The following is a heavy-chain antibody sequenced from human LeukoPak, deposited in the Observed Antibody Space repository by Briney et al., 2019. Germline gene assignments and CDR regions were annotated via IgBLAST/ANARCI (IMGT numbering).Heavy chain of an antibody. D-gene: IGHD1-26*01. CDR3: ARNPPRYFN. Sequence: PGRSLRLSCAASGFTFSSYGMHWVRQAPGKGLEWVANIQQDGSEKYYVDSVKGRFTISRDNAKNSLYLQMNSLRAEDTAVYYCARNPPRYFNWGQGTLVTVSS. J-gene: IGHJ4*02. CDR2: IQQDGSEK. V-gene: IGHV3-7*03. CDR1: GFTFSSYG.